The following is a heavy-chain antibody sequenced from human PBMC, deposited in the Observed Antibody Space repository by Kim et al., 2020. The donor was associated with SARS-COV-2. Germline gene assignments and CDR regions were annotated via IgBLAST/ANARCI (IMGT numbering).Heavy chain of an antibody. CDR2: ISWNSGSI. J-gene: IGHJ1*01. CDR3: AKDAYYYGSGSYYQY. D-gene: IGHD3-10*01. V-gene: IGHV3-9*01. Sequence: GGSLRLSCAASGFTFDDYAMHWVRQAPGKGLEWVSGISWNSGSIGYADSVKGRFTISRDNAKNSLYLQMNSLRAEDTALYYCAKDAYYYGSGSYYQYWG. CDR1: GFTFDDYA.